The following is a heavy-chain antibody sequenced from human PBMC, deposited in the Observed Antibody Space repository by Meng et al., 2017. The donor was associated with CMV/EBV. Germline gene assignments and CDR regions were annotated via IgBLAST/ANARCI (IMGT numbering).Heavy chain of an antibody. CDR3: ARDYYDSSGYRYFDY. J-gene: IGHJ4*02. CDR1: RGSISSSRYY. D-gene: IGHD3-22*01. V-gene: IGHV4-39*01. Sequence: SRGSISSSRYYWGLIRQPPGKGLEWIGSIYYSGSTYYNPSLKSRVTISVDTSKNQFSLKLSSVTAADTAVYYCARDYYDSSGYRYFDYWGQGTLVTVSS. CDR2: IYYSGST.